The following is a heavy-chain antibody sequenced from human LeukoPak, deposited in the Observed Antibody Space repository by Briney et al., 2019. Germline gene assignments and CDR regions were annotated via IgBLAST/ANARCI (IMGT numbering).Heavy chain of an antibody. D-gene: IGHD2-2*01. CDR1: GYTFTRYD. Sequence: ASVKVSCKASGYTFTRYDINGVRQATGQGGEWMGWMNPNSGNTGYAQKFQGRVTMTRDTSISTAYMELSRLRSDDTAVYYCARDLGYCSSTSCYSWFDPWGQGTLVTVSS. CDR3: ARDLGYCSSTSCYSWFDP. V-gene: IGHV1-8*01. CDR2: MNPNSGNT. J-gene: IGHJ5*02.